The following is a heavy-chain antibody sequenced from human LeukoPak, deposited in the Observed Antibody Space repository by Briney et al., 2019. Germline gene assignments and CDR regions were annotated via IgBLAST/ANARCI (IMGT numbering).Heavy chain of an antibody. CDR1: GCTFSIYG. CDR3: AKDKHYYGSGTICD. J-gene: IGHJ4*02. D-gene: IGHD3-10*01. V-gene: IGHV3-9*01. CDR2: ISWNSGSI. Sequence: PGRSLRLSCAASGCTFSIYGMHWVRQAPGKGLEWVSGISWNSGSIGYADSVKGRFTIPRDNAKNSLYLQMNSLRAEDTALYYCAKDKHYYGSGTICDWGQGTLVTVSS.